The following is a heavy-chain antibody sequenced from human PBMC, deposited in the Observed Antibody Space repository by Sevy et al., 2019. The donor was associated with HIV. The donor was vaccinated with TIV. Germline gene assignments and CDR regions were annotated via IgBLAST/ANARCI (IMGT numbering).Heavy chain of an antibody. V-gene: IGHV3-15*01. J-gene: IGHJ4*02. CDR1: GFTFSNAW. Sequence: GGSLRLSCAASGFTFSNAWMIWVRQAPGKGLERVGRIKSKTDGETTDYAAPVKGRFTISRDDSKNTLYLQMNSLKSEDTAVYYCATGIVGAVAGSAVVFDYWGQGTLVTVSS. CDR2: IKSKTDGETT. CDR3: ATGIVGAVAGSAVVFDY. D-gene: IGHD6-19*01.